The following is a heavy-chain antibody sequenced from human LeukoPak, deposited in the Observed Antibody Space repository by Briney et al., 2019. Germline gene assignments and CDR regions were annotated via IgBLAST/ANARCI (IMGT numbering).Heavy chain of an antibody. V-gene: IGHV4-34*01. J-gene: IGHJ6*02. Sequence: SETLSLTCAVYGGSFSGYYWSWIRQPPGKGLEWIGEINHSGSTNYNPSLKSRVTISVDTSKNQFSLKVSSVTAADTAVYYCAKGGITGTTLGGMDVWGQGTTVTVSS. CDR3: AKGGITGTTLGGMDV. D-gene: IGHD1-7*01. CDR1: GGSFSGYY. CDR2: INHSGST.